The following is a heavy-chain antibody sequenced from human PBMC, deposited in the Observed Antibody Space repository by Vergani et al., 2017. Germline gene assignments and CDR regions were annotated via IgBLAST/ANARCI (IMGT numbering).Heavy chain of an antibody. CDR3: ARDLGYCSGGSCYSATFDY. J-gene: IGHJ4*02. D-gene: IGHD2-15*01. V-gene: IGHV1-18*04. Sequence: QVQLVPSGAEVKKPGASVKVSCKASGYTFTSYGISWVRQAPGQGLEWMGWISAYNGNTNYAQKFQGRVTMTRDTSISTAYMELSRLRSDDTAVYYCARDLGYCSGGSCYSATFDYWGQGTLVTVSS. CDR2: ISAYNGNT. CDR1: GYTFTSYG.